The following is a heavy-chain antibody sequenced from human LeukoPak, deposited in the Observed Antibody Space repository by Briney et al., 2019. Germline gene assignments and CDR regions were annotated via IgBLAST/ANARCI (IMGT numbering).Heavy chain of an antibody. V-gene: IGHV3-23*01. CDR2: ISGSGGST. CDR3: AKVRSPSTYYYGMDV. J-gene: IGHJ6*02. D-gene: IGHD1-26*01. Sequence: SGGSLRLSCAASGFTFSSYAMSWVRQAPGKGLEWVSAISGSGGSTYYADSVKRRFTISRDNSKNTLYLQMNSLRAEDTAVYYCAKVRSPSTYYYGMDVWGQGTTVTVSS. CDR1: GFTFSSYA.